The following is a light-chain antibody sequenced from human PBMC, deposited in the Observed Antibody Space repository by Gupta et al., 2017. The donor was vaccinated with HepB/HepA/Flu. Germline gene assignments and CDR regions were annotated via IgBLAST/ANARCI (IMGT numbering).Light chain of an antibody. CDR1: QRVTSNY. CDR3: QQYGSSPRT. Sequence: EIVLTQSPGTLSLSPGERAPLSCRASQRVTSNYLGWYQQKPGQAPRLLIFGVSNRATGIPDRFSGSGSGTDFTLTISRLEPEDFAVYYCQQYGSSPRTFGQGTKVNIK. CDR2: GVS. V-gene: IGKV3-20*01. J-gene: IGKJ1*01.